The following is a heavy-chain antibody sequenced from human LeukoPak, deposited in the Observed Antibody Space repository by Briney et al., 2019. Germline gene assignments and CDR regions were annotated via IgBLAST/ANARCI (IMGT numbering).Heavy chain of an antibody. CDR2: IYPGDSNT. CDR3: ARRSGITGTTDF. V-gene: IGHV5-51*01. CDR1: GYSFTSYW. J-gene: IGHJ4*02. Sequence: RGESLKISCKGSGYSFTSYWIGWVRQMPGKGLEWMGIIYPGDSNTTYSPSFQGQVTISADKSISTAYLQWSSLKASDTAIYYCARRSGITGTTDFWGQGTLVTVSS. D-gene: IGHD1-7*01.